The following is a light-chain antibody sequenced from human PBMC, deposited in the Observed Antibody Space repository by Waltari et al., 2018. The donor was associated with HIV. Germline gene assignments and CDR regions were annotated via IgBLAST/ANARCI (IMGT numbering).Light chain of an antibody. V-gene: IGKV4-1*01. CDR3: QQYNSTPRT. CDR2: WAS. Sequence: DIVMTQSPDSLVVSLGERATINCKSSQSVLYSSNNKNYLAWYQQKPGQPPKLLIYWASTRESGVPDRFSGSGSGTDFTLTISSLQAEDVAVYYCQQYNSTPRTFGQGTKVEIK. CDR1: QSVLYSSNNKNY. J-gene: IGKJ1*01.